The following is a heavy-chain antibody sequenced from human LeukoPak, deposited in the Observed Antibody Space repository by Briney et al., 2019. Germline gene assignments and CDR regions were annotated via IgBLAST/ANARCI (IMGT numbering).Heavy chain of an antibody. CDR3: ARVPNYYDHYYYMDV. CDR2: INPSGGST. Sequence: ASVKVSCKASGYTFTGYYMHWVRQAPGQGLEWMGWINPSGGSTSYAQKFQGRVTMTRDMSTSTVYMELSSLRSDDTAVYYCARVPNYYDHYYYMDVWGKGTTVTVSS. CDR1: GYTFTGYY. V-gene: IGHV1-46*01. J-gene: IGHJ6*03. D-gene: IGHD3-22*01.